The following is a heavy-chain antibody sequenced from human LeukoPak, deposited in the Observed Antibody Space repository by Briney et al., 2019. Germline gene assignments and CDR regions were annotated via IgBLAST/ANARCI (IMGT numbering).Heavy chain of an antibody. J-gene: IGHJ6*03. CDR3: ARHGMGERSPWTVGYYYYYYMDV. CDR1: GGSISSGSYY. CDR2: TYTSGST. Sequence: NASQTLSLTCTVSGGSISSGSYYWSWIRQPAGKGLEWIGRTYTSGSTNYNPSLKSRVTISVDTSKNQFSLKLSSVTAADTAVYYCARHGMGERSPWTVGYYYYYYMDVWGKGTTVTISS. D-gene: IGHD1-1*01. V-gene: IGHV4-61*02.